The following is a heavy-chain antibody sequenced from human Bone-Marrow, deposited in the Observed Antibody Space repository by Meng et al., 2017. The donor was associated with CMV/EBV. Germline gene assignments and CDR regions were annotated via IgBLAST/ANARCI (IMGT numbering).Heavy chain of an antibody. CDR2: IYYSGST. D-gene: IGHD2-2*01. V-gene: IGHV4-39*07. Sequence: SETLSLTCTVSGGSISSSSYYWGWIRQPPGKGLEWIGSIYYSGSTYSNPSLKSRVTISVDTSKNQFSLKLSSVTAADTAVYYCAAHIVVVPAADYYYYGKYVWGQGTTVTVSS. J-gene: IGHJ6*02. CDR1: GGSISSSSYY. CDR3: AAHIVVVPAADYYYYGKYV.